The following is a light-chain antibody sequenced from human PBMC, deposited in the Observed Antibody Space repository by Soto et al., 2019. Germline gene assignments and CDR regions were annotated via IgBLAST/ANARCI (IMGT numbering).Light chain of an antibody. V-gene: IGKV3-20*01. J-gene: IGKJ1*01. Sequence: DIVLTQSPGTLSLSPGERATLSCRASQSVNSSYLAWYQQKPGQAPRLLIYTASSRATAFPDRFSGGGSGTDFTLTINRLEPEEFAVYYCQQYGSSPRTFGQGTKVEIK. CDR2: TAS. CDR3: QQYGSSPRT. CDR1: QSVNSSY.